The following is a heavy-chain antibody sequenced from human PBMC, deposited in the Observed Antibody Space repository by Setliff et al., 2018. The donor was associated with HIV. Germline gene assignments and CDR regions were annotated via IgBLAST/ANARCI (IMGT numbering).Heavy chain of an antibody. Sequence: SETLSLTCAVSGESFSGYYWSWIRQSPGKGLEWIGEINHSGGTNYNPSLKSRVTISVDTSMNQFSLRLTSVTAADTAIYYCARHRAVAGANYFDFWGQGTLVTVSS. J-gene: IGHJ4*02. D-gene: IGHD6-19*01. V-gene: IGHV4-34*01. CDR2: INHSGGT. CDR1: GESFSGYY. CDR3: ARHRAVAGANYFDF.